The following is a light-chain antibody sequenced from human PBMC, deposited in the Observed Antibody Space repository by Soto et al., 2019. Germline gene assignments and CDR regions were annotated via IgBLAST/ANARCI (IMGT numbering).Light chain of an antibody. CDR2: GAS. V-gene: IGKV3-20*01. Sequence: EIVLTQSPGTLSLSPGERATLSCRASQSVSSSYLAWYQQKPGQAPRLLIHGASSRATGIPDRFSGSGSGTDFTLTISRLEPEDFAVYYCQQYGNSSGTFGQGTKVEIK. J-gene: IGKJ1*01. CDR1: QSVSSSY. CDR3: QQYGNSSGT.